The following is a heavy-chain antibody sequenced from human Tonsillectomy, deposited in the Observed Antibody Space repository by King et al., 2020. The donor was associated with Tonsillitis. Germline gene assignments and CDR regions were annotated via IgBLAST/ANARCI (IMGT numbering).Heavy chain of an antibody. CDR1: GFTFSNYW. CDR3: ARDRSRVGTY. V-gene: IGHV3-7*03. CDR2: IKQDGSWK. J-gene: IGHJ4*02. Sequence: VQLVESGGGLVQPGGSLRLSCAASGFTFSNYWMTLVRQAPGKGLEWVANIKQDGSWKYYVDSVKGRFTTSRDNAKNSLYLLMNSLRAEDTAVYYCARDRSRVGTYWGQGTLVTVSS. D-gene: IGHD3-16*01.